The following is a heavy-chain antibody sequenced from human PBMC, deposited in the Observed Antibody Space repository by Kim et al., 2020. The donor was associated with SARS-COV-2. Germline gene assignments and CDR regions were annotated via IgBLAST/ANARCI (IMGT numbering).Heavy chain of an antibody. Sequence: GGSLRLSCAASGFTFSSYEMNWVRQAPGKGLEWVSYISSSGSTIYYADSVKGRFTISRDNAKNSLYLQMNSLRAEDTAVYYCARDRVSSAWFGPPRIYFDLWGRGTLVTVSS. CDR3: ARDRVSSAWFGPPRIYFDL. CDR1: GFTFSSYE. CDR2: ISSSGSTI. J-gene: IGHJ2*01. D-gene: IGHD3-10*01. V-gene: IGHV3-48*03.